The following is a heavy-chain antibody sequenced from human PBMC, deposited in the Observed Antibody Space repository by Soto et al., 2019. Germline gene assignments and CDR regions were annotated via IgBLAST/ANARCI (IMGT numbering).Heavy chain of an antibody. D-gene: IGHD6-13*01. CDR3: ARSPRSIAAGGIDY. Sequence: SETLSLTCTVSGDSISSISHYWGWIRQPPGKGLEWIGEIYHSGSTNYNPSLKSRVTISVDKSKNQFSLKLSSVTAADTAVYYCARSPRSIAAGGIDYWGQGFLVTVS. V-gene: IGHV4-39*07. CDR2: IYHSGST. J-gene: IGHJ4*02. CDR1: GDSISSISHY.